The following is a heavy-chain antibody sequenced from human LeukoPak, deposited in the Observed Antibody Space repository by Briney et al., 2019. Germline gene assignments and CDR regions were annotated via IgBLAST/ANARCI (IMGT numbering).Heavy chain of an antibody. CDR3: ARDATTAVGWVYMDV. Sequence: GGSLRLSCAASGFTFSSYSMNWVRQAPGKGLGWVSYISASSNIIYYADSVKGRFTISRDNAKNSVYLQMNSLTAEDTGLYYCARDATTAVGWVYMDVWGKGTTVTISS. J-gene: IGHJ6*03. V-gene: IGHV3-48*04. CDR2: ISASSNII. D-gene: IGHD6-13*01. CDR1: GFTFSSYS.